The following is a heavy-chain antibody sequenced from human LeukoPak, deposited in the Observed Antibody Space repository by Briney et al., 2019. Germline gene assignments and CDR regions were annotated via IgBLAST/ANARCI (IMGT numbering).Heavy chain of an antibody. J-gene: IGHJ6*03. CDR3: AREATGVSYYYFYMDV. CDR2: INPNSGGT. D-gene: IGHD2-8*01. V-gene: IGHV1-2*02. Sequence: ASVKVSCKASGYTFTGYYMHLVRQAPGQGLEWMGWINPNSGGTNYAQKFQGRVTMTRDTSISTAYMELSRLRSDDTAVYYCAREATGVSYYYFYMDVWGKGTTVTVSS. CDR1: GYTFTGYY.